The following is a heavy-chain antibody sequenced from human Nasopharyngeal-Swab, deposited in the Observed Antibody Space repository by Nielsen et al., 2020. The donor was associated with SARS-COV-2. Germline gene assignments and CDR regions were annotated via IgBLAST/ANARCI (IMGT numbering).Heavy chain of an antibody. J-gene: IGHJ6*02. V-gene: IGHV1-2*06. CDR2: INPNSGGT. CDR3: ARSITMVRGVPKPSYGMDV. D-gene: IGHD3-10*01. Sequence: ASVKVSCKASGYTFIGYYMHWVRQAPGQGLEWMGRINPNSGGTNYAQKFQGRVTMTRDTSISTAYMELSRLRSDDTAVYYCARSITMVRGVPKPSYGMDVWGQGTTVTVS. CDR1: GYTFIGYY.